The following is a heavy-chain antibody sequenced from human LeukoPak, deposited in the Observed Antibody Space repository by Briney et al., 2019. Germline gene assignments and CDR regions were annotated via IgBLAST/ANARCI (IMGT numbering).Heavy chain of an antibody. CDR3: ARGPGIVVVPAATKYAFDI. J-gene: IGHJ3*02. Sequence: GASVKVSCKASGGTFSSYAISWVRQAPGQGLEWMGGIIPIFGTANYAQKLQGRVTITTDESTSTAYMELSSLRSEDTAVYYCARGPGIVVVPAATKYAFDIWGQGTMVTVSS. D-gene: IGHD2-2*01. CDR1: GGTFSSYA. CDR2: IIPIFGTA. V-gene: IGHV1-69*05.